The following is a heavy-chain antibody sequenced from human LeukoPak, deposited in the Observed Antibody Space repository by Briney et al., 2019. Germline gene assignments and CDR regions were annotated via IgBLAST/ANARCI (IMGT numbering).Heavy chain of an antibody. J-gene: IGHJ6*03. Sequence: SETLSLTCTVSAGSINSYYWSWIRQPPGKGLVWIGCIYYSGNTNYNPSLKSRVTISVDMSKNQFSLRLSSVTAADTAVYYCARSAGYQLLEGYYYYMDVWGKGTTVTVSS. CDR3: ARSAGYQLLEGYYYYMDV. CDR1: AGSINSYY. CDR2: IYYSGNT. V-gene: IGHV4-59*01. D-gene: IGHD2-2*01.